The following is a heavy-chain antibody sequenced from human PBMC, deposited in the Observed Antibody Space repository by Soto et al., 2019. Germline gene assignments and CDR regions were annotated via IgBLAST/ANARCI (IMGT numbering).Heavy chain of an antibody. D-gene: IGHD1-26*01. CDR2: IIPIFGTA. V-gene: IGHV1-69*01. CDR3: ARDGGRHSGGIDY. CDR1: GGTFSSYS. Sequence: QVQLVQSGAEVKKPGSSVKVSCKASGGTFSSYSINWVRQAPGQGLEWMGEIIPIFGTANYAQKFQGRVTITADESTSPAYMEPSSLRSEDTAVYYCARDGGRHSGGIDYWGQGTLVNVSS. J-gene: IGHJ4*02.